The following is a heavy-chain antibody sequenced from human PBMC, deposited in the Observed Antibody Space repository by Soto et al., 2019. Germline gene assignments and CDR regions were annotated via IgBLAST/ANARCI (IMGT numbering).Heavy chain of an antibody. CDR2: ISGIGGST. Sequence: EVQLLESGGGLVQPGGSLRLSCAASGFTFTDYALSWVRQAPGKGLEWVATISGIGGSTYLADSVKGRLSISRDNSKNTLYLQLNSLIPQDTAVYYCARVFDGYYFDYWGQGALVTVSS. D-gene: IGHD6-13*01. V-gene: IGHV3-23*01. CDR1: GFTFTDYA. CDR3: ARVFDGYYFDY. J-gene: IGHJ4*02.